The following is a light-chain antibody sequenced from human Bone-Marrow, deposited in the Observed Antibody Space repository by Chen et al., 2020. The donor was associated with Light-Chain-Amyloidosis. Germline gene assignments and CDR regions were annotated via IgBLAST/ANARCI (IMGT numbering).Light chain of an antibody. CDR2: DDR. CDR1: NIGRES. J-gene: IGLJ2*01. Sequence: SFILTQPPSLSVATGQTARITCGEDNIGRESVHWYQQKPGQAPVLVVFDDRDRPSGIPDRFSGSNSGNTATLTISRVGAGDEADYYCQVWDSATDHPIFGGGTRLSVL. CDR3: QVWDSATDHPI. V-gene: IGLV3-21*02.